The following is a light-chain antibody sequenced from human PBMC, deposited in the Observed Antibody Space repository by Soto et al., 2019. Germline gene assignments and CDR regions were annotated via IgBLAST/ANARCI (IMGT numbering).Light chain of an antibody. V-gene: IGKV1-5*01. J-gene: IGKJ2*01. CDR3: QQYNSYSYT. Sequence: DIQMPQSPSTLSASVGDRVTITCRASQSISSWLAWYQQKPGKAPKLLIYDASSLESGVPSRFSGSGSGTEFTLTISRRQPDDVATYYCQQYNSYSYTFGQGTKLEIK. CDR2: DAS. CDR1: QSISSW.